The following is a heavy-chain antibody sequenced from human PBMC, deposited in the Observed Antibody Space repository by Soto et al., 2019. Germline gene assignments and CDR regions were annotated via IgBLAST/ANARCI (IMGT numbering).Heavy chain of an antibody. CDR1: GFTFSSYS. D-gene: IGHD5-12*01. V-gene: IGHV3-21*01. J-gene: IGHJ4*02. Sequence: EVQLVESGGGLVKPGGSLRLSCAASGFTFSSYSMNWVRQAPGKGLEWVSSISSSSSYIHYADSVKGRFTISRDNAKNPLYLQMNSLRAEDTAVYYCAREVSKYSGYDFDYWGQGTLVTVSS. CDR3: AREVSKYSGYDFDY. CDR2: ISSSSSYI.